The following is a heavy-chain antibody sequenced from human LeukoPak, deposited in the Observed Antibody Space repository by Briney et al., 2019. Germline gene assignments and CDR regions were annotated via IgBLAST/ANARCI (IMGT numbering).Heavy chain of an antibody. CDR1: GFSFSSYA. V-gene: IGHV3-23*01. CDR3: AASAGPINF. CDR2: ISGSGGST. Sequence: AGGSLRLSCAASGFSFSSYAMSWVRQAPGKGLEWVSAISGSGGSTYYADSVKGRFTTSRDNSKNTLYLQMNSLRAEDTAVYYCAASAGPINFWGQGTLVTVSS. D-gene: IGHD3-9*01. J-gene: IGHJ4*02.